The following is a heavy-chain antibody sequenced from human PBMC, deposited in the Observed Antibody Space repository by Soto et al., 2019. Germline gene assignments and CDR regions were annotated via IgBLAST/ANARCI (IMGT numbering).Heavy chain of an antibody. Sequence: SGTLSLSCAVYGGTLSGYYGIGIRQPPGKGLEWIGEINHSGSTNYNPSLKSRVTISVDTSKNQFSLKLSSVTAAHTAVYNCARFSRGVRMGYAIRGDAFDIWGQGTMVTV. CDR1: GGTLSGYY. J-gene: IGHJ3*02. CDR2: INHSGST. CDR3: ARFSRGVRMGYAIRGDAFDI. V-gene: IGHV4-34*01. D-gene: IGHD2-8*01.